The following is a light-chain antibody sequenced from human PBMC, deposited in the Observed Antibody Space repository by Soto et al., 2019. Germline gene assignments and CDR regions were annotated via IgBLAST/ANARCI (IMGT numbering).Light chain of an antibody. CDR2: GAS. J-gene: IGKJ2*01. CDR3: PQYSRSPPMFT. CDR1: QSVRSDY. Sequence: EIVLTQSPGTLSLSPGERATLSCRASQSVRSDYLAWYQQKPGQAPRLLIYGASRRATGMSDRFSGSASATDVSLTNSTLEPDDSAVYYRPQYSRSPPMFTLGQRTKVET. V-gene: IGKV3-20*01.